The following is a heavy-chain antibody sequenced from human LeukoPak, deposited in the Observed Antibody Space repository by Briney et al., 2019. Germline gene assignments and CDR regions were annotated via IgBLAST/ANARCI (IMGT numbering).Heavy chain of an antibody. CDR2: ISNSGSTI. J-gene: IGHJ4*02. V-gene: IGHV3-48*04. Sequence: PGGSLRLSCAASGFTFSSYAMSWVRQAPGKGLEWVSYISNSGSTIYYADSVKGRFTISRDNAKNSLYLQMNSLRAEDTAVYYCARSADSSGYFREITLYYSDYWGQGTLVTVSS. D-gene: IGHD3-22*01. CDR3: ARSADSSGYFREITLYYSDY. CDR1: GFTFSSYA.